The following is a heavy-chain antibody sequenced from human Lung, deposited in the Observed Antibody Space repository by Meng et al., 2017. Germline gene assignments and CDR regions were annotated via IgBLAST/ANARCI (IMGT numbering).Heavy chain of an antibody. CDR3: ARGPTTMAHDFDY. J-gene: IGHJ4*02. Sequence: HLQLGGAGLLQPSETLTPSCVVSGGSFSDYYWSWIRQPPGKGLEWIGEINHSGSTNYNPSLESRATISVDTSQNNLSLKLSSVTAADSAVYYCARGPTTMAHDFDYWGQGTLVTVSS. V-gene: IGHV4-34*01. CDR1: GGSFSDYY. D-gene: IGHD4-11*01. CDR2: INHSGST.